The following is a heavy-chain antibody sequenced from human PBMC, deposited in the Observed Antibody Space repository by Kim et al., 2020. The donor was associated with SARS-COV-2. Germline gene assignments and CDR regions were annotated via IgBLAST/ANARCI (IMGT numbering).Heavy chain of an antibody. CDR1: GGTFSSYA. V-gene: IGHV1-69*13. J-gene: IGHJ4*02. CDR2: IIPIFGTA. D-gene: IGHD6-6*01. CDR3: ARDEIPGGYSSSSWHY. Sequence: SVKVSCKASGGTFSSYAISWVRQAPGQGLEWMGGIIPIFGTANYAQKFQGRVTITADESTSTAYMELSSLRSEDTAVYYCARDEIPGGYSSSSWHYWGQGTLVTVSS.